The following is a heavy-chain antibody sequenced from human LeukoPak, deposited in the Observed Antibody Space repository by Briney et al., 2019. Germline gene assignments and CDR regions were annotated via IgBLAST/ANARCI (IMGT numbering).Heavy chain of an antibody. CDR2: IYYSGST. D-gene: IGHD3-9*01. V-gene: IGHV4-59*08. CDR3: ARGTLLRYFDWLSPHPAAAFDI. J-gene: IGHJ3*02. CDR1: GGSISSYY. Sequence: XETLSLTCTVSGGSISSYYWSWIRQPPGKGLEWIGYIYYSGSTNYNPSLKSRVTISVDTSKNQFSLKLSSVTAADTAVYYCARGTLLRYFDWLSPHPAAAFDIWGQGTMVTVSS.